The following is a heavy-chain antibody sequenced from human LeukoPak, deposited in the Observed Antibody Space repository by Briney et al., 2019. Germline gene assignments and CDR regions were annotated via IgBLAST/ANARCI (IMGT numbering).Heavy chain of an antibody. CDR3: ARGGGPLYMDV. D-gene: IGHD2-15*01. Sequence: PSETLSLTCAVYGGSFSGYYWSWIRQPPGKGLEWIGEINHSGSTNYNPSLKSRVTISVDTSKNQFSLKLSSVTAADTAVYYCARGGGPLYMDVWGKGTTVTVSS. CDR2: INHSGST. J-gene: IGHJ6*03. CDR1: GGSFSGYY. V-gene: IGHV4-34*01.